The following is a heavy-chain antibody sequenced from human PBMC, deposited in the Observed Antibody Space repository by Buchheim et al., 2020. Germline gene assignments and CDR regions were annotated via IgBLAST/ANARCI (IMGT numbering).Heavy chain of an antibody. J-gene: IGHJ4*02. V-gene: IGHV3-30*18. CDR2: ISYDGSNK. CDR3: AKVDSSSLGDY. D-gene: IGHD6-6*01. Sequence: QVQLVESGGGVVQPGRSLRLSCAASGFTFSSYGMHCVRQDPGKGLEWVAVISYDGSNKYYADSVKGRFTISRDNSKNTLYLQMNSLRAEDTAVYYCAKVDSSSLGDYWGQGTL. CDR1: GFTFSSYG.